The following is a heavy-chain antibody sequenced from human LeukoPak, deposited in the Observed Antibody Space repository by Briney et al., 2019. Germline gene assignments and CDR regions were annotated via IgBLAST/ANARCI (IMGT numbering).Heavy chain of an antibody. V-gene: IGHV3-74*01. CDR1: GFTFSNYW. D-gene: IGHD3-22*01. CDR2: ISSDGNNI. Sequence: QPGGSLRLSCAASGFTFSNYWMHWVRQAPGKGLVWVSRISSDGNNIRYADSVKGRFTISRDNDKNTLYLQMDSLRAEDTAVYYCARDRNTYYDSSGYYPDAIDIWGQGTVVTVSS. CDR3: ARDRNTYYDSSGYYPDAIDI. J-gene: IGHJ3*02.